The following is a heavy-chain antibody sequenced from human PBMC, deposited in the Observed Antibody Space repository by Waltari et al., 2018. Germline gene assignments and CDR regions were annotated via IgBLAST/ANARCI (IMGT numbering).Heavy chain of an antibody. V-gene: IGHV3-23*01. Sequence: DVQLLESGGGLVHPGESLRLSCAASGFTFSKFGMSWVRQAQGKGLDWVSTIKTADDAYYADSVKGRFTISRDIFRNTLYLQMNSLRAEDTAVYYCAKYRPYYFDFWGQGALVTVSS. CDR1: GFTFSKFG. J-gene: IGHJ4*02. CDR3: AKYRPYYFDF. D-gene: IGHD2-21*01. CDR2: IKTADDA.